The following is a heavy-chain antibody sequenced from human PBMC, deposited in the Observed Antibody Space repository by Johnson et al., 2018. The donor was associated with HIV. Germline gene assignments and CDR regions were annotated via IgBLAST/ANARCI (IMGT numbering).Heavy chain of an antibody. CDR1: GITFSSYA. J-gene: IGHJ3*02. Sequence: VQVVESGGGVVQPGRSLGLSCAASGITFSSYAMHWVRQAPGKGLEWVSGIGTAGDTYYPASVKGRFTIPRVNAKNSLYLQMNSLRAGDTAVSYCAAGLVGAFDIWGQGTMVTVSS. CDR2: IGTAGDT. D-gene: IGHD6-6*01. V-gene: IGHV3-13*01. CDR3: AAGLVGAFDI.